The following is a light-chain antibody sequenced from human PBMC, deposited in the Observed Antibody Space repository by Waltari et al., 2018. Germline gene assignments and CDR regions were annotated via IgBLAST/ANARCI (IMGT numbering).Light chain of an antibody. CDR2: AAS. CDR1: QGIGRY. CDR3: QQANSFPYT. Sequence: DIQLTQSPSFVSASIGDNVTFTCRASQGIGRYLSWYQQAPGKAPKLLSFAASNLQSEFPLRFSGSGSGTEVTLNISDLQPEDIATYYCQQANSFPYTFGQGTKLEIK. J-gene: IGKJ2*01. V-gene: IGKV1-12*01.